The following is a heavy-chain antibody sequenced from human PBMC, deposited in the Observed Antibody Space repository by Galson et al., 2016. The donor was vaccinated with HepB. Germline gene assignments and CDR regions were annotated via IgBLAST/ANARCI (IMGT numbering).Heavy chain of an antibody. CDR3: SRDRDGHNFFFEY. J-gene: IGHJ4*02. D-gene: IGHD5-24*01. V-gene: IGHV1-69*13. CDR1: GGTFRNYA. Sequence: SVKVSCKASGGTFRNYAISWVRQAPGQGLEWMGGNIPLFGTTNSAQKFQGIVTFTADESTNTAYMELTSLRSEDTAVYFWSRDRDGHNFFFEYWGQGTLVTVSS. CDR2: NIPLFGTT.